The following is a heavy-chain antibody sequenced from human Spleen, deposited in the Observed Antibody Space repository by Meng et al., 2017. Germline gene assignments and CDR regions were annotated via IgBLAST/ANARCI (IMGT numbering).Heavy chain of an antibody. J-gene: IGHJ4*02. CDR3: ARGPADIVVVVAATLLDY. Sequence: GGVGRLSASWVLPPPVPCFGGAFTGFNCSMYRQPQGREREGMGEINHSGSTNYDPSIKSRVTISGDTSKNQFSLKLSSVTAADTAVYYCARGPADIVVVVAATLLDYWGQGTLVTVSS. V-gene: IGHV4-34*01. CDR2: INHSGST. D-gene: IGHD2-15*01. CDR1: GGAFTGFN.